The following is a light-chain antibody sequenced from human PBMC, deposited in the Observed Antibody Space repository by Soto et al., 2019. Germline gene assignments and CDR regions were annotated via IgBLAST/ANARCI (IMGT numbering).Light chain of an antibody. CDR1: QSVCRN. CDR2: GAS. V-gene: IGKV3-15*01. J-gene: IGKJ4*01. Sequence: EIVMTQSPATLSVSPGERATLSCRASQSVCRNLAWYQQKPGQAPRLLISGASTRATDIPARFSGSGSGTEFTLTISSLQSEDFAVYFCQQYNYWPPLTFGGGTKVEIK. CDR3: QQYNYWPPLT.